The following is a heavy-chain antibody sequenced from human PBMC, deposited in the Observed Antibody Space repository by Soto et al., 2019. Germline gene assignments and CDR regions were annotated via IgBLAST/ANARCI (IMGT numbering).Heavy chain of an antibody. J-gene: IGHJ4*02. Sequence: KGLEWVGRIKSKTDGGTTDYAAPVKGRFTISRDDSKNTLYLQMNSLKTEDTAVYYCTTARVVVVAATSSVSEFWGKGTLV. V-gene: IGHV3-15*01. D-gene: IGHD2-15*01. CDR3: TTARVVVVAATSSVSEF. CDR2: IKSKTDGGTT.